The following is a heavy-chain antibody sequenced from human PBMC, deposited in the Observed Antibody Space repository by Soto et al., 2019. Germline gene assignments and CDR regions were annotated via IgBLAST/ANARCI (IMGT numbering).Heavy chain of an antibody. V-gene: IGHV1-69*01. CDR2: IIPIFGTA. Sequence: QVQLVQSGAEVKKPGSSVKVSCKASGGTFSSYAISWVRQAPGQGLEWMGGIIPIFGTANYAQKFQGSVTITRHESTSTAYMELSSLSSEDTAVYYCASIVGASERDFDYWGQGTLVTVSS. CDR1: GGTFSSYA. CDR3: ASIVGASERDFDY. D-gene: IGHD1-26*01. J-gene: IGHJ4*02.